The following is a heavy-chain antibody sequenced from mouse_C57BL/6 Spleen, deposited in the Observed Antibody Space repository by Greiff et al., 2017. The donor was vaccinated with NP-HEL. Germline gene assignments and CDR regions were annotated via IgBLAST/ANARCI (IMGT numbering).Heavy chain of an antibody. D-gene: IGHD1-1*01. CDR3: ARKFTTVDY. J-gene: IGHJ2*01. V-gene: IGHV1-82*01. CDR1: GYAFSSSW. CDR2: IYPGDGDT. Sequence: QVQLKESGPELVKPGASVKISCKASGYAFSSSWMNWVKQRPGKGLEWIGRIYPGDGDTNYNGKFKGKATLTADKSSSTSYMQLSSLTSEDSAVYFCARKFTTVDYWGQGTTLTVSS.